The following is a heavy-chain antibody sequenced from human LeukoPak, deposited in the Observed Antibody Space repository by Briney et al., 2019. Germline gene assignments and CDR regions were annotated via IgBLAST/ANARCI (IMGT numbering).Heavy chain of an antibody. J-gene: IGHJ4*02. CDR2: IYSAGST. CDR1: GFTVSRNY. CDR3: AGGALTAYYFDY. Sequence: PGGSLRLSCAASGFTVSRNYMNWVRQAPGKGLEWVSVIYSAGSTYYADSVKGRFTISRDNSKNTLYLQMNSLRVEDTAVYYCAGGALTAYYFDYWGQGTLVTVPS. V-gene: IGHV3-53*01.